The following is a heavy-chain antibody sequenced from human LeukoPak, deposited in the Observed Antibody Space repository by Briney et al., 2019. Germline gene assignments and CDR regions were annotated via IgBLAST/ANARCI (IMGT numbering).Heavy chain of an antibody. CDR3: ATTKTITIFGVVTHYGMDV. Sequence: GGSLRLSCAASGFTFSSYAMSWVRQAPGKGLEWVSAISGSGGSTYYADSVKGRFTISRDNSKNTLYLRMNSLRDEDTAVYYCATTKTITIFGVVTHYGMDVWGQGTTVTVSS. J-gene: IGHJ6*02. V-gene: IGHV3-23*01. D-gene: IGHD3-3*01. CDR2: ISGSGGST. CDR1: GFTFSSYA.